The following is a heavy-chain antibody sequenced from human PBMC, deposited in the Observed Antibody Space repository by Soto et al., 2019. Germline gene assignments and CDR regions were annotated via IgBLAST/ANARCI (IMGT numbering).Heavy chain of an antibody. J-gene: IGHJ3*02. CDR3: ARARTGGRIHLNDAFDI. V-gene: IGHV4-59*01. CDR2: IYYSGST. CDR1: GGSISSYY. Sequence: SETLSLTCTVSGGSISSYYWSWIRQPPGKGLEWIGYIYYSGSTNYNPSLKSRVTISVDTSKNQFSLKLSSVTAADTAVYYCARARTGGRIHLNDAFDIWGQGTMVTVSS. D-gene: IGHD7-27*01.